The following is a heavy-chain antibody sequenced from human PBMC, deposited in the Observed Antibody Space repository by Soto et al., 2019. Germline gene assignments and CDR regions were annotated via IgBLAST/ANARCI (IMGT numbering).Heavy chain of an antibody. Sequence: KSSETLSLTCAVSGGSISSSNWWSWVRQPPGKGLEWIGEIYHSGSTNYNPSLKSRVTISVDKSKNQFSLKLGSVTAADTAVYYCARTRLQYDYGDPRPRLFDYWGQGTLVTVSS. CDR3: ARTRLQYDYGDPRPRLFDY. J-gene: IGHJ4*02. V-gene: IGHV4-4*02. CDR2: IYHSGST. CDR1: GGSISSSNW. D-gene: IGHD4-17*01.